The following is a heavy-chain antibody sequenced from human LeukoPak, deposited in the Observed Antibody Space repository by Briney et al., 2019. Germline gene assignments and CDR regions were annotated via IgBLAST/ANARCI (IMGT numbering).Heavy chain of an antibody. CDR3: ARLDGIAAQSGWFDP. Sequence: SETLSLTCAVSGGSISSGGYSWSWLRQPPGKGLEWIGYIYHSGSTYYNPSLKSRVTISVDRSKNQFSLKLSSVTAADTAVYYCARLDGIAAQSGWFDPWGQGTLVTVPS. CDR1: GGSISSGGYS. J-gene: IGHJ5*02. D-gene: IGHD6-6*01. V-gene: IGHV4-30-2*01. CDR2: IYHSGST.